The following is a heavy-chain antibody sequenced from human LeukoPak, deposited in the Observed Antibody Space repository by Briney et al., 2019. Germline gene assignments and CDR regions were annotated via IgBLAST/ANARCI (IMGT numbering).Heavy chain of an antibody. CDR2: INHSGST. D-gene: IGHD2-2*01. CDR3: ARSRPEVLPVAMDLDY. J-gene: IGHJ4*02. Sequence: SETLSLTCGVTGGSFSGYYWSWIRQPPEKGLEWIGEINHSGSTQYNPSLKSRVSISVDTSKNQFSLKLNSVTAADTAVYYCARSRPEVLPVAMDLDYWGQGTLVTVSS. V-gene: IGHV4-34*01. CDR1: GGSFSGYY.